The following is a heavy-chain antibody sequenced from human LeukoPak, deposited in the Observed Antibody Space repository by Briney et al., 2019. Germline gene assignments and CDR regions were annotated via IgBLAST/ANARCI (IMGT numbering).Heavy chain of an antibody. J-gene: IGHJ4*02. V-gene: IGHV3-33*01. CDR3: ARDLSRTTALDY. CDR2: IWYDGSNK. Sequence: GGSLRLSCAASGFNFRSYGMHWVRQAPGKGLEWVAVIWYDGSNKYYADSVKGRFTISRDNSKITLYLQMNSLRAEDTAVYYCARDLSRTTALDYWGQGTLVTVSS. D-gene: IGHD4-17*01. CDR1: GFNFRSYG.